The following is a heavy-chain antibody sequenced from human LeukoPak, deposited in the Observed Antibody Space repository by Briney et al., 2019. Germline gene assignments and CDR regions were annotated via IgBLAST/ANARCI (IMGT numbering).Heavy chain of an antibody. CDR1: GYTFTGYY. J-gene: IGHJ5*02. Sequence: ASVKVSCKASGYTFTGYYMHWVRQAPGQGLEWMGWINPNSGVTNYAQKFQGRVTMTRATSISTAYMELSRLRSDDTAVYYCARGGYCSSTSCVDWFDPWGQGTLVTVSS. V-gene: IGHV1-2*02. CDR3: ARGGYCSSTSCVDWFDP. D-gene: IGHD2-2*01. CDR2: INPNSGVT.